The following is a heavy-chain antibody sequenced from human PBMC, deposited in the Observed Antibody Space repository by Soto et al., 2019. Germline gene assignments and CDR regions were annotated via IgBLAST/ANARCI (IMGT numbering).Heavy chain of an antibody. CDR3: AKETTIVVVPAAMMEDY. CDR2: ISGSGGST. V-gene: IGHV3-23*01. CDR1: GFTFSSYA. Sequence: GGSLRLSCAASGFTFSSYAMSWVRQAPGKGLEWVSAISGSGGSTYYADSVKGRFTISRDNSKNTRYLQMNSLRAEDTAVYYCAKETTIVVVPAAMMEDYWGQGTLVTVSS. D-gene: IGHD2-2*01. J-gene: IGHJ4*02.